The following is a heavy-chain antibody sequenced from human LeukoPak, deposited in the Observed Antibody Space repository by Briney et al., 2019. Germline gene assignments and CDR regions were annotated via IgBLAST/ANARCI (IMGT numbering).Heavy chain of an antibody. D-gene: IGHD1-26*01. J-gene: IGHJ4*02. CDR1: RFTFSSYG. Sequence: GGSLRLSCAASRFTFSSYGMSWVRQAPGKGLEWVSAIGGSGGGTYYADSVKGRFTISRDNSKNTLYLQMNSLRAEDTAVYYCARPEWELLSGFDYWGQGTLVTVSS. V-gene: IGHV3-23*01. CDR2: IGGSGGGT. CDR3: ARPEWELLSGFDY.